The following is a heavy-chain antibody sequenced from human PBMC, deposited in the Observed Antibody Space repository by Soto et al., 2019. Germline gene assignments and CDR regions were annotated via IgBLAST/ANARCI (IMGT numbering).Heavy chain of an antibody. Sequence: GGSLRLSCAASGFTFGNAWMNWVRQAPGKGLEWVGRIKSNADGGSADYSAPVKGRFVVSRDDSKDIVYLQMNSLKIEDTGVYYCTTDSRTTLPEIRFDYWGHGTQVTVSS. V-gene: IGHV3-15*07. J-gene: IGHJ4*01. CDR3: TTDSRTTLPEIRFDY. D-gene: IGHD1-26*01. CDR2: IKSNADGGSA. CDR1: GFTFGNAW.